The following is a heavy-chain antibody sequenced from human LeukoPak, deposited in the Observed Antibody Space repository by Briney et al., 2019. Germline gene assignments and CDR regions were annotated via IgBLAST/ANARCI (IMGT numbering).Heavy chain of an antibody. V-gene: IGHV4-59*11. J-gene: IGHJ4*02. CDR1: GGSISSHY. CDR3: ARVGSSGWYFGY. CDR2: IYYSGST. D-gene: IGHD6-19*01. Sequence: PSETLSLTCTVSGGSISSHYWSWIRQPPGKGLEWIGYIYYSGSTNYNPSLKSRVTISVDTSKNQFSLKLSSVTAADTAVYYCARVGSSGWYFGYWGQGTLVTVSS.